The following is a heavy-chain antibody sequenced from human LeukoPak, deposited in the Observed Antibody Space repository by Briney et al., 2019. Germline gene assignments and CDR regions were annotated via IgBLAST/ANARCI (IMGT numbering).Heavy chain of an antibody. CDR3: AVVHTPQYILWFSLGREAFDI. D-gene: IGHD2-21*01. V-gene: IGHV4-30-4*08. J-gene: IGHJ3*02. Sequence: SQTLSLTCTVSGGSISSGDYYWSWIRQPPGKGLEWIGYIYYSGSTYYNPSLKSRVTISVDTSKNQFSLKLSSVTAADTAVYYCAVVHTPQYILWFSLGREAFDIWGQGTMVTVSS. CDR2: IYYSGST. CDR1: GGSISSGDYY.